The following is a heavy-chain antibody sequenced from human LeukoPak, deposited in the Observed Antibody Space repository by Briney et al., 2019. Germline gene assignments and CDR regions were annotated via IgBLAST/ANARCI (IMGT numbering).Heavy chain of an antibody. Sequence: SETLSLTCAVSGASISSSNYYWGWVRQSPGKGLEWIGNIYSSGNTYYNPSLKSRVTISVDTSKNQFSLKLSSVTAADTAVYYCARRGRVFIAAAAPFDYWGQGTLVTVSS. D-gene: IGHD6-13*01. CDR1: GASISSSNYY. J-gene: IGHJ4*02. CDR3: ARRGRVFIAAAAPFDY. V-gene: IGHV4-39*07. CDR2: IYSSGNT.